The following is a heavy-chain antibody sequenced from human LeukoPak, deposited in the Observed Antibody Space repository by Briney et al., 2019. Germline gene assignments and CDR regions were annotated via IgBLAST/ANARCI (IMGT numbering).Heavy chain of an antibody. Sequence: GGSLRLSCAASGFTFSSYSMNWVRQAPGEGLEWVSSISSSSSYIYYADSVKGRFTISRDNAKNSLYLQMNSLRAEDTAVYYCATIMVRGRWFDPWGQGTLVTVSS. CDR3: ATIMVRGRWFDP. J-gene: IGHJ5*02. CDR1: GFTFSSYS. V-gene: IGHV3-21*01. CDR2: ISSSSSYI. D-gene: IGHD3-10*01.